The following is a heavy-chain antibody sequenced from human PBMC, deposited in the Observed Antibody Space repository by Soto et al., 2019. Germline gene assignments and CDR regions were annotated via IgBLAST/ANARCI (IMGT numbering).Heavy chain of an antibody. D-gene: IGHD1-26*01. CDR1: GFRFRTRA. CDR2: IRPGGDST. CDR3: TTHEEGAPWAGGFDS. Sequence: PGGSLRLSCAASGFRFRTRAMSWVRQAPGKGLEWVASIRPGGDSTYYADSVKGRFAVSRDNSNVTLYLQMDSLRVEDTAIYYCTTHEEGAPWAGGFDSWGQGTLVNVSS. J-gene: IGHJ5*01. V-gene: IGHV3-23*01.